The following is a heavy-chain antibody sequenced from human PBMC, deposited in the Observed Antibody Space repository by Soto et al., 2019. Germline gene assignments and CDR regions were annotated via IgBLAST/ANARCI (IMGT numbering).Heavy chain of an antibody. CDR2: IIPIFGTA. D-gene: IGHD5-18*01. CDR1: GGTFSSYA. J-gene: IGHJ6*02. V-gene: IGHV1-69*01. Sequence: QVQLVQSGAEVKKPGSSVKVSCKASGGTFSSYAISWVRQAPGQGLEWMGGIIPIFGTANYAQKFQGRVTITADESTSTAYMELSSLSSEDTAVYYCARDSRYSYGPPYYGMDVWGQGTTVTVSS. CDR3: ARDSRYSYGPPYYGMDV.